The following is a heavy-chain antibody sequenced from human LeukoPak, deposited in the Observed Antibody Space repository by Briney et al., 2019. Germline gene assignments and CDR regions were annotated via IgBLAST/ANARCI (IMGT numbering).Heavy chain of an antibody. J-gene: IGHJ6*02. D-gene: IGHD5-18*01. CDR2: IYSGGST. CDR1: GFTVSSNY. Sequence: GGSLRLSCAASGFTVSSNYMSWVRQAPGKGLEWVSVIYSGGSTYYADSVKGRFTVSRDNSKNTLYLQMNSLRAEDTAVYYCARGSVTTGPFGMDVWGQGTTVTVSS. CDR3: ARGSVTTGPFGMDV. V-gene: IGHV3-66*01.